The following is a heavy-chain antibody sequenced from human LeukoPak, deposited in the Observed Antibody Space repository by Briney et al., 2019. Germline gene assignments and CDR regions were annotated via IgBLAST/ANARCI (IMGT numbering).Heavy chain of an antibody. Sequence: GGSLRLSCAASGFTFSSYAMHWVRQAPGKGLEWVAVISYDGSNKYYADSVKGRFTISRDNSKNTLYLQMNSLRAEDTAVYYCAKVGVSGYYGSGSYSEFDYWGQGTRVTVSS. CDR2: ISYDGSNK. J-gene: IGHJ4*02. D-gene: IGHD3-10*01. CDR1: GFTFSSYA. CDR3: AKVGVSGYYGSGSYSEFDY. V-gene: IGHV3-30*04.